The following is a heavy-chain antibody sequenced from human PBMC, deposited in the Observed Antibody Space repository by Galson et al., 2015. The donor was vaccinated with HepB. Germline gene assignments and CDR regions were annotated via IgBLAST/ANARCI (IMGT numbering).Heavy chain of an antibody. Sequence: SLRLSCAASGFTFSSYWMHWVRHVPGKGLVWVSRIDSDGSYTSYADSVRGRFTISRDNAKNTLYLQMNSLRAEDTAVYYCVREKYFDWSHPDAFDIWGQGTMVTVSS. CDR1: GFTFSSYW. V-gene: IGHV3-74*01. CDR3: VREKYFDWSHPDAFDI. J-gene: IGHJ3*02. CDR2: IDSDGSYT. D-gene: IGHD3-9*01.